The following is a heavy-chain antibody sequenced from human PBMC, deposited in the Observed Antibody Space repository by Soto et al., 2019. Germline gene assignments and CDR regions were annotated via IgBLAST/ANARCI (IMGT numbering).Heavy chain of an antibody. CDR3: ARQGGRSTDFDS. CDR2: ISYSGNT. D-gene: IGHD1-26*01. CDR1: GGSISSSSYY. Sequence: QLQLQESGPGLVKPSETLSLTCTVSGGSISSSSYYWGWIRQPPGKGLEWIGIISYSGNTYYNPSLKSRVTISVDTSKNQFSLKLTSVTAADTAVFYCARQGGRSTDFDSWGQGALVTVSS. J-gene: IGHJ4*02. V-gene: IGHV4-39*01.